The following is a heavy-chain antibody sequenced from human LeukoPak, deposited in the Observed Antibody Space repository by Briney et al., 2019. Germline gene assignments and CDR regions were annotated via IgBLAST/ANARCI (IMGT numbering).Heavy chain of an antibody. CDR3: AITRETVTSA. D-gene: IGHD4-17*01. Sequence: PGGSLRLSCVGSGFNFIDNSMHWVRQAPGKGLEWVSSISSGNTYIHYRDSVEGRFTISRDNSRNTLYLQMSSLRADDTAVYFCAITRETVTSAWGRGILVTVSS. J-gene: IGHJ5*02. CDR1: GFNFIDNS. V-gene: IGHV3-21*04. CDR2: ISSGNTYI.